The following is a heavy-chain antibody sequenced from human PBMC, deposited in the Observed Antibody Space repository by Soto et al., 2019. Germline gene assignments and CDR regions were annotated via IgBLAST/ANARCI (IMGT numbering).Heavy chain of an antibody. V-gene: IGHV3-23*01. J-gene: IGHJ5*02. CDR1: GSPFSTTD. D-gene: IGHD3-10*01. Sequence: GGSLRLSCAASGSPFSTTDMSWVRQAPGKGLEWVSTIGGSGETTYYADSVKGRFTISRDNSKNTLYLQMNSLRADDTALYYCAKNSGWFNTWGQGALVTVSS. CDR2: IGGSGETT. CDR3: AKNSGWFNT.